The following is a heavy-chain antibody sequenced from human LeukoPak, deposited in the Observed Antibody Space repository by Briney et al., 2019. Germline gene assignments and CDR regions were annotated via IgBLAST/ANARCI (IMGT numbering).Heavy chain of an antibody. CDR1: GFTFSGYW. V-gene: IGHV3-74*03. CDR3: TTGGGWVPSFGVVTHIDV. CDR2: IDNDGHGI. J-gene: IGHJ6*03. Sequence: GGSLRLSCAASGFTFSGYWMHWVRQGPEKGLELVSRIDNDGHGILYADSVKGRFTTSRDNAKNTLYLQMNSLRFEDTAVYYCTTGGGWVPSFGVVTHIDVWGKGTTVTVSS. D-gene: IGHD3-3*01.